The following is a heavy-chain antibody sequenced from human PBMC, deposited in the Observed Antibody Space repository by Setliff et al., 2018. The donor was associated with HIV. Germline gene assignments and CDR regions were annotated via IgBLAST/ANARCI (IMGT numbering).Heavy chain of an antibody. CDR1: GGTFSNYA. J-gene: IGHJ2*01. D-gene: IGHD3-10*01. V-gene: IGHV1-69*13. Sequence: ASVKVSCKASGGTFSNYAISWVRQAPGQGLEWMGGIIPIFGSTKYAQKFQGRVTITADESTSTADMELSSLRSEDTAVYYCARDDHYYDSGSYYSDWYFDLWGRGTLVTVSS. CDR3: ARDDHYYDSGSYYSDWYFDL. CDR2: IIPIFGST.